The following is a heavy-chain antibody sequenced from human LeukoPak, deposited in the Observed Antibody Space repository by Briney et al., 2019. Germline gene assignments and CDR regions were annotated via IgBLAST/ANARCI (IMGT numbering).Heavy chain of an antibody. D-gene: IGHD1-20*01. V-gene: IGHV4-4*07. CDR3: GRGGITGTTSLDY. Sequence: SETLSLTCTVSGGAISSHSWNWIRQPAGKGLEWIGRIYRSGSTNYNPSLKSRVTMSVDTSKNQFTLKLTSVTAADTAMYYCGRGGITGTTSLDYWGQGTLVTVSS. CDR1: GGAISSHS. J-gene: IGHJ4*02. CDR2: IYRSGST.